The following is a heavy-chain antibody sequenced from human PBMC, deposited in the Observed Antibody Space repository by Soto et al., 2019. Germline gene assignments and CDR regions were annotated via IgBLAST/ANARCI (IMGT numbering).Heavy chain of an antibody. J-gene: IGHJ4*02. CDR3: ARDKTDGYSAPFAY. V-gene: IGHV1-69*04. Sequence: ASVKVSCKASGGTFSSYTISWVRQAPGQGLEWMGRIIPILGIANYAQKFQGRATITADKSTSTAYMELSSLRSEDTAVYYCARDKTDGYSAPFAYWGQGTLVTVSS. CDR2: IIPILGIA. CDR1: GGTFSSYT. D-gene: IGHD4-4*01.